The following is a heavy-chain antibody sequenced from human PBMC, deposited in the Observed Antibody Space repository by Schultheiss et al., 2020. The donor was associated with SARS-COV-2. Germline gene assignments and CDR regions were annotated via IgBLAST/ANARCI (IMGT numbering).Heavy chain of an antibody. V-gene: IGHV3-21*01. CDR3: ARRVTMIVAAGHDAFDI. D-gene: IGHD3-22*01. CDR2: ISSSSSYI. J-gene: IGHJ3*02. Sequence: GGSLRLSCAASGFTFSSYSMNWVRQAPGKGLEWVSSISSSSSYIYYADSVKGRFTISRDNAKNSLYLQMNSLRAEDTAVYYCARRVTMIVAAGHDAFDIWGQGTMVTVSS. CDR1: GFTFSSYS.